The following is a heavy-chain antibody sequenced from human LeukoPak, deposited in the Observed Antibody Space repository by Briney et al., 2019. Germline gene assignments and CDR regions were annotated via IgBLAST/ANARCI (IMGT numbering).Heavy chain of an antibody. CDR1: GGSISSYY. Sequence: NSSETLSLTCTVSGGSISSYYWSWIRQPPGKGLEWIGYIYYSGSTNYNPSLKSRVTISVDTSKNQFSLKLSSVTAADTAVYYCARPYGSGSYFDYWGQGTLVTVSS. CDR3: ARPYGSGSYFDY. D-gene: IGHD3-10*01. CDR2: IYYSGST. V-gene: IGHV4-59*01. J-gene: IGHJ4*02.